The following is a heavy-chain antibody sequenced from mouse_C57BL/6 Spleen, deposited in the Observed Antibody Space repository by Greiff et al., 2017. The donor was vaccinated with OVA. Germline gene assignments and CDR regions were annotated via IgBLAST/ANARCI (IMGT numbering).Heavy chain of an antibody. CDR1: AYTFTSYW. D-gene: IGHD2-3*01. CDR3: ARWGDGYYGDY. J-gene: IGHJ2*01. V-gene: IGHV1-59*01. CDR2: IVPSDSYT. Sequence: QVQLQQPGAELVRPGTSVKLSCKASAYTFTSYWMHWVKQRPGQGLEWIGVIVPSDSYTNYNQKFKGKATLTVDTSSSTAYMQLSSLTSEDSAVYYCARWGDGYYGDYWGQGTTLTVSS.